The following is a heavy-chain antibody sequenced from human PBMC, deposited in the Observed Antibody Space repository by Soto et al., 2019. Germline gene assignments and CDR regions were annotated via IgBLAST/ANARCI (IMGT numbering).Heavy chain of an antibody. CDR3: ARGRASGSYYLLDY. D-gene: IGHD3-10*01. Sequence: ASVKVSCKASGNTFTSYDINWVRQATGHGLEWMGWINPNSGNIGYAQKFQGRVTMTRDTAIRTAYMEVSRLRSDDTAVYYCARGRASGSYYLLDYWGQGTLVTVCS. V-gene: IGHV1-8*01. J-gene: IGHJ4*02. CDR1: GNTFTSYD. CDR2: INPNSGNI.